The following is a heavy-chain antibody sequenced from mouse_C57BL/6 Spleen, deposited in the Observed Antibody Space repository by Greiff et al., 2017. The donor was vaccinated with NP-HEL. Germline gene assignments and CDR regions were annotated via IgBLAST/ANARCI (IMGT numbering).Heavy chain of an antibody. CDR3: ARTGYGNYLLYYAMDY. CDR1: GYTFTSYW. J-gene: IGHJ4*01. Sequence: QVQLKESGAELVKPGASVKLSCKASGYTFTSYWMHWVKQRPERGLEWIGRIDPNSGGTKYNEKFKSKATLTVDKPSSTAYMQLSSLTSEDSAVYYCARTGYGNYLLYYAMDYWGQGTSVTVSS. V-gene: IGHV1-72*01. CDR2: IDPNSGGT. D-gene: IGHD2-1*01.